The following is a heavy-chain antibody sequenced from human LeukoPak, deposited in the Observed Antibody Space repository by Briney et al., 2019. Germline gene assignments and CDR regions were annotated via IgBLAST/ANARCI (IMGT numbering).Heavy chain of an antibody. CDR1: GGSISSYS. V-gene: IGHV4-4*07. J-gene: IGHJ4*02. CDR2: IYTSGST. D-gene: IGHD3-3*01. Sequence: PSETLSLTCTVSGGSISSYSWSWIRQPAGKGLEWIGRIYTSGSTKYNPSLTSRVTMSVDTSKNQFSLKLRSVTAADTAVYYCARDNDFWSGYYSFDFWGRGTLVTVSS. CDR3: ARDNDFWSGYYSFDF.